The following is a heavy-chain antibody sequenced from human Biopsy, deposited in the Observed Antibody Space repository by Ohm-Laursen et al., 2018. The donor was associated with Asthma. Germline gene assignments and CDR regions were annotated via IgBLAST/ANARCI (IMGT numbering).Heavy chain of an antibody. CDR1: GGTLNNYA. CDR2: ISPIFGAI. Sequence: ASVKVSCKSSGGTLNNYAINWVRQAPGQGLEWMGGISPIFGAIRYAQNFQGRVTITADESTTTAYMELSSLRSEDTAVYYCVTSGGDYGYFGLDVWGQGTTVTVSS. CDR3: VTSGGDYGYFGLDV. V-gene: IGHV1-69*13. D-gene: IGHD4-17*01. J-gene: IGHJ6*02.